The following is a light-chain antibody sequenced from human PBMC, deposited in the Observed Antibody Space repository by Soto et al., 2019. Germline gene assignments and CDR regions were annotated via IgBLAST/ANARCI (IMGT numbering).Light chain of an antibody. Sequence: DVHMTQSPSTLSASVGDRVTITCRASESIATWLAWYQQKPGKAPKLLIYDASRLESGVPSRFSGGGSGTEFTITISGLQPDDFASCYCHQYNSYFGQGTKLEI. V-gene: IGKV1-5*01. CDR1: ESIATW. CDR2: DAS. CDR3: HQYNSY. J-gene: IGKJ2*01.